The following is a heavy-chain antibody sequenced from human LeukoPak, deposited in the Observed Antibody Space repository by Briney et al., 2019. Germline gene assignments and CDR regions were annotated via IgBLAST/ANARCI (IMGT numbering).Heavy chain of an antibody. Sequence: PSETLSLTCAVYGGSFSGYYWSWIRQPPGKGLEWIGEINHSGSTNYNPSLKSRVTISVDTSKNQFSLKLSSVTAADTAVYYCARVYDSSGYQIDYWGQGTLVTVSS. CDR1: GGSFSGYY. D-gene: IGHD3-22*01. CDR2: INHSGST. J-gene: IGHJ4*02. V-gene: IGHV4-34*01. CDR3: ARVYDSSGYQIDY.